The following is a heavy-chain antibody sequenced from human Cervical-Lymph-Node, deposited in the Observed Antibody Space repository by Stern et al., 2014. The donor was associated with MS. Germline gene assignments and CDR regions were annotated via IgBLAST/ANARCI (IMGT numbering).Heavy chain of an antibody. Sequence: QITLKESGPALVKPTQTLTLTCTFSGFSLSTSGMCVSWIRQPPGKALEWLELIDWDDDKNYRTSLQTRANISQETSHKQVVLTMTTMDPVDTATYYCARTHYVWGSAYGMDVWGQGTTVTVSS. CDR2: IDWDDDK. J-gene: IGHJ6*02. V-gene: IGHV2-70*01. D-gene: IGHD3-16*01. CDR3: ARTHYVWGSAYGMDV. CDR1: GFSLSTSGMC.